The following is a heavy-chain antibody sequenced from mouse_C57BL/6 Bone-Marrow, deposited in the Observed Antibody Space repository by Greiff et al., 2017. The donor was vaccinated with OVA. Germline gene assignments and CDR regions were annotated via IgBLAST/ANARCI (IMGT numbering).Heavy chain of an antibody. J-gene: IGHJ1*03. CDR1: GYTFTDYE. CDR3: TRKEIYYYGSSDWYFDV. V-gene: IGHV1-15*01. Sequence: QVQLQQSGAELVRPGASVTLSCKASGYTFTDYEMHWVKQTPVHGLEWIGAIDPETGGTAYNQKFRGKAILTADKSSSTAYMELRSLTSEDSAVYYGTRKEIYYYGSSDWYFDVWGTGTTVTVSS. CDR2: IDPETGGT. D-gene: IGHD1-1*01.